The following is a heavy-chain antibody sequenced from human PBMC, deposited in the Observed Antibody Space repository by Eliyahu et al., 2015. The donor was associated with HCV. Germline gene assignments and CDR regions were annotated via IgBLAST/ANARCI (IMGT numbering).Heavy chain of an antibody. Sequence: EVQLVQSGAEVKKPGXSLKIXCKGSGYXFGXXWIGWVRQMPGKGLEWMGIIYPGDSDARYSPSFQGQVTISADKSISTAYLQWSSLKASDTAIYYCARTYSTSIGPSKWFDPWGQGTLVTVSS. V-gene: IGHV5-51*01. J-gene: IGHJ5*02. CDR3: ARTYSTSIGPSKWFDP. CDR1: GYXFGXXW. CDR2: IYPGDSDA. D-gene: IGHD1-26*01.